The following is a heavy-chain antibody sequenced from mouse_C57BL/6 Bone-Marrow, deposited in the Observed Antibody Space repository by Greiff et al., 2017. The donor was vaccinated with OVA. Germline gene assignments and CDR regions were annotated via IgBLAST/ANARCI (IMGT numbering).Heavy chain of an antibody. V-gene: IGHV1-15*01. Sequence: QVQLKQSGAELVRPGASVTLSCKASGYTFTDYEMHWVKQTPVHGLEWIGAIDPETGGTAYKQKFKGKAILTADKSSSTAYMELRSLTSEDSAVYYCTRAPIYDGYPYYFDYWGQGTTLTVSS. CDR3: TRAPIYDGYPYYFDY. CDR2: IDPETGGT. D-gene: IGHD2-3*01. CDR1: GYTFTDYE. J-gene: IGHJ2*01.